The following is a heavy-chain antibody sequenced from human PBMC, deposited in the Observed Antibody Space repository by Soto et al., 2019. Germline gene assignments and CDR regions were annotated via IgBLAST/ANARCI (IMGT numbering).Heavy chain of an antibody. D-gene: IGHD3-10*01. CDR2: FYSETT. Sequence: PSETLSLTCTVSGGSMSSGSYYWGWIRQPPGKGLEWIGSFYSETTYYSPFLKSRVTISVYTSENQLSLELSSVTAADTAVYYCARHEKSRYHYGFNYFDLWGQGTLVTVSS. CDR3: ARHEKSRYHYGFNYFDL. CDR1: GGSMSSGSYY. V-gene: IGHV4-39*01. J-gene: IGHJ4*02.